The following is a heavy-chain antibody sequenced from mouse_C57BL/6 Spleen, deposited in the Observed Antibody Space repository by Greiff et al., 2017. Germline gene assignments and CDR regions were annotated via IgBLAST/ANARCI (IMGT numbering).Heavy chain of an antibody. CDR3: ATSGGYYPLYYAMDY. V-gene: IGHV1-61*01. D-gene: IGHD2-3*01. CDR2: IYPSDSET. CDR1: GYTFTSYW. J-gene: IGHJ4*01. Sequence: QVQLQQPGAELVRPGSSVKLSCKASGYTFTSYWMDWVKQRPGQGLEWIGNIYPSDSETHYNQKFKDKATLTVDKSSSTAYMQLSSLTSSDSAVYYCATSGGYYPLYYAMDYWGQGTSVTVSS.